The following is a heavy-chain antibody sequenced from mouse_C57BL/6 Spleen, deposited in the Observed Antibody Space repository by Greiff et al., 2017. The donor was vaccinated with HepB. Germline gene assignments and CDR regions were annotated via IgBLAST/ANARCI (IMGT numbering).Heavy chain of an antibody. CDR1: GYTFTSYT. Sequence: QVQLQQSGAELARPGASVKMSCKASGYTFTSYTMHWVKQRPGQGLEWIGYINPSSGYTKYNQKFKDKATLTADKSSSTAYMQLSSLTSEDSAVYYCARSDYGSPFAYWGQGTLVTVSA. V-gene: IGHV1-4*01. D-gene: IGHD1-1*01. CDR2: INPSSGYT. CDR3: ARSDYGSPFAY. J-gene: IGHJ3*01.